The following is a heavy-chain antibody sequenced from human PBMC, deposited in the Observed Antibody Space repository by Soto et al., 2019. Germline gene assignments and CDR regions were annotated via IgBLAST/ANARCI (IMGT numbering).Heavy chain of an antibody. CDR2: VNPILSMS. CDR1: GDTFSFYS. Sequence: QVQLVQSEAEVKRPGSSVKVSCKTSGDTFSFYSINWVRQAPGLGLEWMGRVNPILSMSNYAQRFQGRVTMTADKSTSTAYMELSGLRSEDTAMYYCATSYGSGYPAFDYWGQGALVTVSS. J-gene: IGHJ4*02. D-gene: IGHD3-10*01. V-gene: IGHV1-69*04. CDR3: ATSYGSGYPAFDY.